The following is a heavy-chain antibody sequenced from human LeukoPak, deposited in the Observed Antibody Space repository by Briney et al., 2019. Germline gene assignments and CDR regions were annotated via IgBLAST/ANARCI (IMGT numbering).Heavy chain of an antibody. V-gene: IGHV6-1*01. CDR1: GDSASSNSAS. Sequence: SQTLSLTCAISGDSASSNSASWNWFRQSPSRGLEWLGRTFYTSKWNNDYAVSVKSRITINPDTSKTHFSLQLNSVTPEDTAVYYCARRRYYDYTGFFDYWGQGTLVTVSS. CDR3: ARRRYYDYTGFFDY. J-gene: IGHJ4*02. CDR2: TFYTSKWNN. D-gene: IGHD3-22*01.